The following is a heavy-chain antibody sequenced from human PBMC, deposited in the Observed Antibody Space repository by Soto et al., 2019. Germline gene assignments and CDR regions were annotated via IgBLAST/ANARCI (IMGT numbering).Heavy chain of an antibody. Sequence: QVQVVQSGAEVKETGSSVKVSCKASGDIFTTYAINWVRQAPGQGLVWMGGIKPAIGSANYAPTFQGRLTITADELTATAYMDLTSLTSEDTAVYHCARGLLVGHETVNYWGQGTLVTVSS. CDR3: ARGLLVGHETVNY. V-gene: IGHV1-69*01. CDR1: GDIFTTYA. CDR2: IKPAIGSA. J-gene: IGHJ4*02. D-gene: IGHD1-26*01.